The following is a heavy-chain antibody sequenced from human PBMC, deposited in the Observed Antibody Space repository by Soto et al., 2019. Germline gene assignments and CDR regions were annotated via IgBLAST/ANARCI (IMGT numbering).Heavy chain of an antibody. CDR1: GFTFSAYA. CDR2: ISSSGFDT. D-gene: IGHD3-10*01. Sequence: VQLSESGGDLVQPGGSLRLSCAASGFTFSAYAMAWVRQAPGKGPEWLTTISSSGFDTYFADSVKGRFTVSRDNSKGTVFLQMNSLKAEDTAVYYCAKVQQRPRGSPSATLGLDVWGPGTTVDVSS. V-gene: IGHV3-23*01. CDR3: AKVQQRPRGSPSATLGLDV. J-gene: IGHJ6*02.